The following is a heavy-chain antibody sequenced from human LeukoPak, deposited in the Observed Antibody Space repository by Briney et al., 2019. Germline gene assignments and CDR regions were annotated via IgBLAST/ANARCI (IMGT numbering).Heavy chain of an antibody. Sequence: TGGSLRLSCAASGFTFSSYAMSWVRQAPGKGLEWVSAISGSGGSTYYADSVKGRFTISRGNSKNTLYLQMNSLRAEGTAVYYCAKDGWYAEYFQHWGQGTLVTVSS. CDR2: ISGSGGST. CDR1: GFTFSSYA. CDR3: AKDGWYAEYFQH. V-gene: IGHV3-23*01. J-gene: IGHJ1*01. D-gene: IGHD6-19*01.